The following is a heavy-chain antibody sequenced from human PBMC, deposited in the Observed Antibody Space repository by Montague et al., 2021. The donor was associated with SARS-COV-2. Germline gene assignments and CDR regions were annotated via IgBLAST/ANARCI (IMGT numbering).Heavy chain of an antibody. D-gene: IGHD3-3*01. CDR2: IKQDGSEQ. J-gene: IGHJ6*03. Sequence: SLRLSGAASGFTFSRYWMSWVRQAPGKGLEWVANIKQDGSEQYYLDSVXGRFTISRDNAKNSLYLQMNSLRAEDTAVYYCARDGSYDFWSDPLGVYYYYMDVWGKGTTVTVSS. CDR1: GFTFSRYW. V-gene: IGHV3-7*05. CDR3: ARDGSYDFWSDPLGVYYYYMDV.